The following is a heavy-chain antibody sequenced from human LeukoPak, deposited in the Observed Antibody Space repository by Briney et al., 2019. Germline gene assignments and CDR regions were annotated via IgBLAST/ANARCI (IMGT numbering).Heavy chain of an antibody. CDR1: GYSFTNYD. CDR3: ARDRIAVAGTIYYYYGMDV. J-gene: IGHJ6*02. CDR2: ISGYNGNT. D-gene: IGHD6-19*01. V-gene: IGHV1-18*01. Sequence: ASVKVSCKASGYSFTNYDISWVRQAPGQGLEWMGWISGYNGNTNYAQKLQGRVTMTTDTSTSTAYMELRSLRSDDTAVYYCARDRIAVAGTIYYYYGMDVWGQGTTVTVSS.